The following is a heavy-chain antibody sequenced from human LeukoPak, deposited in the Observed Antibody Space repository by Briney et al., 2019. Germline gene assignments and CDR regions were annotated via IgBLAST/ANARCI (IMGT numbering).Heavy chain of an antibody. J-gene: IGHJ5*02. CDR1: GYNFNSYG. Sequence: ASVTVSCKASGYNFNSYGFSWVRQAPGQGLEWMGWVNAYNVSRNYAQQFQGRVILTTDRSTNTAYMELRSLRSDDTAVYYCAREVNYWFDPWGQGTLVTVSS. CDR3: AREVNYWFDP. CDR2: VNAYNVSR. V-gene: IGHV1-18*01. D-gene: IGHD1-20*01.